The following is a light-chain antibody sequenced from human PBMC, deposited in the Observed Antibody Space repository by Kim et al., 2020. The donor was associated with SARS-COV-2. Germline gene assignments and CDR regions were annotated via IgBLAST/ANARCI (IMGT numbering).Light chain of an antibody. CDR2: STN. Sequence: QTVVSQEPAFAVSPGGTVTLTCGLSSGAVSTSYYPSWYQQTPGQAPRTLIYSTNPRSSGVPDRFSGSILGNKAALTITGAQAHDESDYYCVLYMGSGIWLFGGGTQLTV. V-gene: IGLV8-61*01. CDR3: VLYMGSGIWL. CDR1: SGAVSTSYY. J-gene: IGLJ3*02.